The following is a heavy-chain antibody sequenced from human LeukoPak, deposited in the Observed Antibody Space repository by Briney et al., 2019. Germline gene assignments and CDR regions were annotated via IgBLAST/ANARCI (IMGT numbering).Heavy chain of an antibody. CDR1: GGSISSSSYY. D-gene: IGHD1-1*01. J-gene: IGHJ4*02. CDR2: IYYSGNI. V-gene: IGHV4-39*07. CDR3: ARAYAGYASRFDY. Sequence: SETLSLTCSVSGGSISSSSYYWGWIRQPPGKRLEWIGRIYYSGNIYNNPSLKSRVTVSVDTSKSQFSLKLSSVIEADTAVYYCARAYAGYASRFDYWGQGILVTVSS.